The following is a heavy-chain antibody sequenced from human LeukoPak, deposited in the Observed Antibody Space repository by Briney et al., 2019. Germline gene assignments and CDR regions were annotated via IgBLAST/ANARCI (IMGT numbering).Heavy chain of an antibody. J-gene: IGHJ4*02. V-gene: IGHV4-39*01. CDR2: IYYSGST. Sequence: SETLSLTCTVSGGSISSSSYYWGWIRQPPGKGLEWIGSIYYSGSTYYNPSLKSRVTISVDTSKNQFSLKLSSVTAADTAVYYCARRRYSSSWGVDCWGQGTLVTVSS. CDR1: GGSISSSSYY. D-gene: IGHD6-13*01. CDR3: ARRRYSSSWGVDC.